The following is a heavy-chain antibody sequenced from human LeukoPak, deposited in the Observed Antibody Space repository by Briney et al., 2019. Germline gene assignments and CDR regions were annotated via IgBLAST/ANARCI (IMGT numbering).Heavy chain of an antibody. Sequence: GASVKVSCKVSGYTLTELSMHWVRQAPGKGLEWMGGFDPEDGETIYAQKFQGRVTMTEDTSTDTAYMELSSLRSEDTAVYYCATDRTTTGYSPYNWFDPWGQGTLVTVSS. CDR2: FDPEDGET. CDR1: GYTLTELS. J-gene: IGHJ5*02. D-gene: IGHD3-9*01. CDR3: ATDRTTTGYSPYNWFDP. V-gene: IGHV1-24*01.